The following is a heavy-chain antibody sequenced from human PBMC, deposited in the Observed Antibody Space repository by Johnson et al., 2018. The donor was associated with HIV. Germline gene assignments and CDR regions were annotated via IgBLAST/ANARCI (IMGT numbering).Heavy chain of an antibody. D-gene: IGHD3-22*01. Sequence: QVQLVESGGGVVQPGGSLRLSCAASGFTFSDYYMSWIRQAPGKGLEWVSYISSSGSTIYYADSVKGRFTISRDNAKNSQYLHMNSLRAEDTAVYYCANDIYYSSDDAFDIWGQGTMVTVSS. V-gene: IGHV3-11*04. CDR3: ANDIYYSSDDAFDI. CDR2: ISSSGSTI. CDR1: GFTFSDYY. J-gene: IGHJ3*02.